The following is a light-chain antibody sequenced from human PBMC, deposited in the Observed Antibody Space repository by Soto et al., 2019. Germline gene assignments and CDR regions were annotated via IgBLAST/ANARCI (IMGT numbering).Light chain of an antibody. CDR3: QVWDSSSDHRV. V-gene: IGLV3-21*02. J-gene: IGLJ3*02. Sequence: SYELTQPPSVSVAPGQTARITCGGNNIGSESVHWYQQKPGQAPVLVVYDDSDRPSGIPERFSGSNSGNTATLTISRVEAGDEADYYCQVWDSSSDHRVFGGGTKLTVL. CDR2: DDS. CDR1: NIGSES.